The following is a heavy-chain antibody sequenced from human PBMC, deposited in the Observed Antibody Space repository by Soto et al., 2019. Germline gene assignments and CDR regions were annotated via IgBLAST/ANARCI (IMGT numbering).Heavy chain of an antibody. J-gene: IGHJ4*02. CDR1: GFTFRDYV. CDR3: VKGFGDYHY. V-gene: IGHV3-23*01. D-gene: IGHD4-17*01. CDR2: ISGTGSST. Sequence: EVQLLESGGALVRPGGSLRLSCLVSGFTFRDYVMTWVRQPPGRGPERVSSISGTGSSTYYTESVKGRFTISRDNSKDTLYLQMDSLRVDDTAPYYCVKGFGDYHYRGQGTLATVPA.